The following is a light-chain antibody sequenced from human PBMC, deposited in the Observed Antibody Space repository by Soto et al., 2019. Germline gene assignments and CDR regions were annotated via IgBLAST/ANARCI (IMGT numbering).Light chain of an antibody. CDR3: QHFGDAPIT. CDR1: QSVSSTY. V-gene: IGKV3-20*01. Sequence: EIVLTQSPGTLSLSPGERATLSCRASQSVSSTYLAWCQQKPGQAPRLLIYGASTRATGIPDRFSGTGSGTEFTLTIRRLEPEDLSVYYCQHFGDAPITFGQGTRLEIK. J-gene: IGKJ5*01. CDR2: GAS.